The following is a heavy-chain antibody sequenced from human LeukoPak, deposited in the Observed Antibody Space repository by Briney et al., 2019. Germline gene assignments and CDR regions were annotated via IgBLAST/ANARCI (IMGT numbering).Heavy chain of an antibody. CDR3: ARHLNSIFGVVTPDY. D-gene: IGHD3-3*01. V-gene: IGHV4-38-2*01. CDR2: IYHSGTT. Sequence: SETLSLTCAVSGYSISSDYYWGWIRQPPGKGLEWIGSIYHSGTTYYNPSLKSRVTISVDTSKNQFSLKLSSVTAADTAVHYCARHLNSIFGVVTPDYWGQGTLVTVSS. CDR1: GYSISSDYY. J-gene: IGHJ4*02.